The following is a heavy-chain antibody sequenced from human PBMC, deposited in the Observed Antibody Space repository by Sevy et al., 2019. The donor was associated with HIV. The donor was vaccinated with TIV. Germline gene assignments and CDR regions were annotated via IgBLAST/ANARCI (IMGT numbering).Heavy chain of an antibody. J-gene: IGHJ4*02. Sequence: GGSLRLSCVVSGFTFSNFDMHWVRQAPGKGLEWVAFISNDGSNKYYEDSVKGRVTISRDNSKNTLYLQMNSLRAEDTAAYYCAKDRLGSYERLFNYWGQGTLVTVSS. CDR3: AKDRLGSYERLFNY. V-gene: IGHV3-30*18. CDR1: GFTFSNFD. D-gene: IGHD5-12*01. CDR2: ISNDGSNK.